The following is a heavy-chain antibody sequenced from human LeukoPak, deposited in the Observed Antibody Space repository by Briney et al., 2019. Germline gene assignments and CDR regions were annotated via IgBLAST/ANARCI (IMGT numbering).Heavy chain of an antibody. J-gene: IGHJ4*02. CDR2: VRSSSSYI. V-gene: IGHV3-21*01. CDR3: ARDPTPSHSSRCARWDYFDY. Sequence: SGGSLRLSCAASGFTFSSYSMNWVRQAPGKELEWVSSVRSSSSYIYYADSVKGRFTISRDNAKNSLYLQMDSLRAEDTAVYYCARDPTPSHSSRCARWDYFDYWGQGTLVTVSS. CDR1: GFTFSSYS. D-gene: IGHD6-19*01.